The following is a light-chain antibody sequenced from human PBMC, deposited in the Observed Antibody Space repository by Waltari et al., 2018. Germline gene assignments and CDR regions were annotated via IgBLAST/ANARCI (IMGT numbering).Light chain of an antibody. J-gene: IGKJ1*01. CDR3: QQYDSYSGT. V-gene: IGKV1-5*03. CDR2: KAS. Sequence: DIQMTQSPSTLSASVGDRVTITCRASQSISSWLAWYQQKPGKAPKLLIYKASSLESGVPSRFSGSGSVTDFTLTISSLQPDDFATYYCQQYDSYSGTFGQGTKVEIK. CDR1: QSISSW.